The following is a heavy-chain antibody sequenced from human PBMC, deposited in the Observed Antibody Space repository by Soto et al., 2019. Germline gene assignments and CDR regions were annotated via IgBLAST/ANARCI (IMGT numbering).Heavy chain of an antibody. CDR3: ARIGGGGSCPDY. J-gene: IGHJ4*02. CDR1: GFSFSDYY. Sequence: QVQLVESGGDLVKPGGSLRLSCAASGFSFSDYYISWMRQVPGKGLEWVSYIRGDSTTIYYADSVKGRFTISRDNAKNSLYLQMSSLRAEDTAVYYCARIGGGGSCPDYWGQGTLVTVSS. D-gene: IGHD2-15*01. V-gene: IGHV3-11*01. CDR2: IRGDSTTI.